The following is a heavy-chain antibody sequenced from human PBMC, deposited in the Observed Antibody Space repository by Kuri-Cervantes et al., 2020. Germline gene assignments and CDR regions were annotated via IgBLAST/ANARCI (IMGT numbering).Heavy chain of an antibody. CDR3: AKAMSSSWHRGPCGY. CDR1: GFTFSDYY. D-gene: IGHD6-13*01. V-gene: IGHV3-11*04. CDR2: ISSSGSTI. Sequence: GESLKISCAASGFTFSDYYMSWIRQASGKGLEWVSYISSSGSTIYYADSVKGRFTISRDNSKNTLYLQMNSLRAEDTAVYYCAKAMSSSWHRGPCGYWGQGTLVTVSS. J-gene: IGHJ4*02.